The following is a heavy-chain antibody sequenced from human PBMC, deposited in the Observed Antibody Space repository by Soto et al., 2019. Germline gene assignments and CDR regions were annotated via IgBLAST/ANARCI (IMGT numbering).Heavy chain of an antibody. CDR1: GFTFSDCY. CDR2: ISSSGSTI. D-gene: IGHD3-22*01. Sequence: PXGSMRLSCAASGFTFSDCYMSWIRQAAGKGLEWVSYISSSGSTIYYADSVKGRFTISRDNAKNSLYLQMNSLRAEDTAVYYCAVTMIVVVSPPDDAFDTWGQGTMVTVSS. J-gene: IGHJ3*02. V-gene: IGHV3-11*01. CDR3: AVTMIVVVSPPDDAFDT.